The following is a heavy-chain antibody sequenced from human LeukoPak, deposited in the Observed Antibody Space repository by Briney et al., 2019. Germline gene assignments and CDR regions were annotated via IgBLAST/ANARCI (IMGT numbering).Heavy chain of an antibody. CDR3: ARGDDSSGYEPKHYFDY. CDR2: IYYSGST. V-gene: IGHV4-30-4*08. J-gene: IGHJ4*02. D-gene: IGHD3-22*01. CDR1: GASIRSGDHH. Sequence: SVTLSLTCSVSGASIRSGDHHWSWLRQSPGKGLVLIGYIYYSGSTYYNPSLKSRVTISVDTSKNQFSLKLSSVTAADAAVYYCARGDDSSGYEPKHYFDYWGQGTLVTVSS.